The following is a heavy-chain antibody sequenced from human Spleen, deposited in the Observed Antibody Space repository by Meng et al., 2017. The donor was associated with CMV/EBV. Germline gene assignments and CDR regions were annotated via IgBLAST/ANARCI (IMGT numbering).Heavy chain of an antibody. Sequence: SCKASGYTFGDYVLHWVRQAPGQRLEWVGWINPKSGVTNYAQKFQGRVTMTTDTSIRTVYMDLTSLTSDDTAIFYCARDLGVGAAGYWGQGTPVTVSS. CDR1: GYTFGDYV. CDR2: INPKSGVT. V-gene: IGHV1-2*02. J-gene: IGHJ4*02. D-gene: IGHD3-3*01. CDR3: ARDLGVGAAGY.